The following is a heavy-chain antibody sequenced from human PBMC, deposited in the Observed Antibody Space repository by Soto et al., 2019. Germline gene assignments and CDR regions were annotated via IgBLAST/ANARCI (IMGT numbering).Heavy chain of an antibody. CDR1: GDSVSSNSAA. Sequence: PSQTLSLTCAISGDSVSSNSAAWNWIRLSPSRGLEWLARTYYRSRWYNDYAVSVRSRITVNPDTTTVQFCLELTSVTPEDTAVYYCAGTTSHQWYYMDVWGKGTTVTVSS. D-gene: IGHD1-7*01. CDR3: AGTTSHQWYYMDV. V-gene: IGHV6-1*01. J-gene: IGHJ6*03. CDR2: TYYRSRWYN.